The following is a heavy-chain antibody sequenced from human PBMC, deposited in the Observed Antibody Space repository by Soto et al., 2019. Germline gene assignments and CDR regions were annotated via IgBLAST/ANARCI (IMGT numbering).Heavy chain of an antibody. Sequence: EVQLLESGGGLVQPGGSLRLSCVASGIIFGSYDMSWVRQAPGKGLEWVSAVRVSDSRTFYADSVRGRFTISRDNSKNTLYLQMNSLRAEDTAVYYCAQFHSLGIYSPWFDPWGQGTLITVSS. V-gene: IGHV3-23*01. CDR1: GIIFGSYD. CDR2: VRVSDSRT. D-gene: IGHD3-16*01. CDR3: AQFHSLGIYSPWFDP. J-gene: IGHJ5*02.